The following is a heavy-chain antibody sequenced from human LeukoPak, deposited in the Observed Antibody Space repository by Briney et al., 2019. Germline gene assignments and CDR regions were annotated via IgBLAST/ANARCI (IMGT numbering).Heavy chain of an antibody. Sequence: GGSLRLSCAASGFSFSSYEMNWVRQAPGKGLEWVAVIWYDGSNKYYADSVKGRFTISRDNSKNTLYLQMKSLRAEDTAVYYCAKDGFDYYDSSGYYYFDDWGQGTLVTVSS. J-gene: IGHJ4*02. CDR1: GFSFSSYE. V-gene: IGHV3-33*06. CDR2: IWYDGSNK. D-gene: IGHD3-22*01. CDR3: AKDGFDYYDSSGYYYFDD.